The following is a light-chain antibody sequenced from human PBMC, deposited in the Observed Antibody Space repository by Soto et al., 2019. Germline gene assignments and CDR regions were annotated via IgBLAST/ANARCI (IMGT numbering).Light chain of an antibody. V-gene: IGLV1-44*01. CDR1: NSNIGRYS. J-gene: IGLJ3*02. CDR3: AAWDDNLNGPL. Sequence: QSVLTQPPSLSGTPGQWVTISCSGSNSNIGRYSVNWYQHFPGTAPKILIYSDDERPSGVPDRFSGSKSGTSASLAISGLQAEDEAEYYCAAWDDNLNGPLFGGGTQLTVL. CDR2: SDD.